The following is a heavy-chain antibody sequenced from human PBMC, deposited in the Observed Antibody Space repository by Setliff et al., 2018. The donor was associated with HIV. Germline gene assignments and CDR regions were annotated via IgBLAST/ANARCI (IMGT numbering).Heavy chain of an antibody. CDR2: IKSKTDGGTT. CDR3: SINSPLSS. V-gene: IGHV3-15*01. J-gene: IGHJ4*02. Sequence: SLRLSCAASGFTFSNAWMSWVRQAPGKGLEWVGRIKSKTDGGTTEYAAPVKGRFTISRDDSKNMAYLQMNSLKIEDTALYFCSINSPLSSWGQGTLVTVSS. D-gene: IGHD6-6*01. CDR1: GFTFSNAW.